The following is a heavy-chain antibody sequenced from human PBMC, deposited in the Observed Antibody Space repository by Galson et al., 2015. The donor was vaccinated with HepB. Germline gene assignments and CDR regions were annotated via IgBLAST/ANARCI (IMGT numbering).Heavy chain of an antibody. J-gene: IGHJ4*02. V-gene: IGHV3-48*04. CDR3: FFLLGYDLKPLDY. CDR1: TFIFSTYS. Sequence: SLRLSCADYTFIFSTYSMNWVRQAPGKGLEWVSYISSSSTTIYYADSVKGRFTISRDNAKNSLYLQMNSLRAEDTAVYYCFFLLGYDLKPLDYWGQGTLVTVSS. D-gene: IGHD3-3*01. CDR2: ISSSSTTI.